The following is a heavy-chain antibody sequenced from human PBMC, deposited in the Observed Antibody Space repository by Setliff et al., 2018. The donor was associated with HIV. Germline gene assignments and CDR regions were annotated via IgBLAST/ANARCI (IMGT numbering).Heavy chain of an antibody. CDR2: IGPYNGRT. V-gene: IGHV1-18*01. CDR3: ARDDGGYNYAEDFDV. Sequence: RASVKVSCKTSGYMFIAYGMSWVRRAPGQGLEWMGWIGPYNGRTEYAQEFQGRVSLTIDTSASTAYMELRRLRSDDTAVYYCARDDGGYNYAEDFDVWGQGTMVTVSS. D-gene: IGHD3-16*01. CDR1: GYMFIAYG. J-gene: IGHJ3*01.